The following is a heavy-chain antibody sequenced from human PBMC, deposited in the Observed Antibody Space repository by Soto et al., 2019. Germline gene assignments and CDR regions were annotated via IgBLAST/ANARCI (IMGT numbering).Heavy chain of an antibody. J-gene: IGHJ6*02. CDR3: ARYSSNWFQTEGMDV. CDR1: GGSFRGFY. D-gene: IGHD6-13*01. Sequence: SETLSLTCAVSGGSFRGFYWTWIRQSPGKGLEWLGDINHVGITNYNPSLKSRVSIPVDTSKKQFSLKLTSVTAADTAVYYCARYSSNWFQTEGMDVWGQGTTVTVSS. CDR2: INHVGIT. V-gene: IGHV4-34*01.